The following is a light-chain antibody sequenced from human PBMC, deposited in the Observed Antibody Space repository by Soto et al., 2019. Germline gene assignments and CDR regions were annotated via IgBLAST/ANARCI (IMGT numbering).Light chain of an antibody. CDR2: DVS. CDR3: SSYPSSRLV. V-gene: IGLV2-14*01. CDR1: SSDVGGYNY. Sequence: QSALTQPASVSGSPGQSITISCTGTSSDVGGYNYVSWYQQHPGKAPKLMIYDVSNRPSGVSNRFSGSKSGNTASLTISGLQAEDEADYYCSSYPSSRLVFGGGTKLTVL. J-gene: IGLJ2*01.